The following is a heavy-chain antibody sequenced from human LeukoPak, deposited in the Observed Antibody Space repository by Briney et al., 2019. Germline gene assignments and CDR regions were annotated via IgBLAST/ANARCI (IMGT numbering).Heavy chain of an antibody. CDR1: GYSFTSYW. Sequence: GESLMISCKGSGYSFTSYWIGWVRQMPGKGLEWMGIMYPGDSDTRYSPSFQGQVTISADKSISTAYLQWSSLKASDTAMYYCGRLSAARIAAASNAFDIWGQGTMVTVSS. D-gene: IGHD6-13*01. J-gene: IGHJ3*02. CDR2: MYPGDSDT. CDR3: GRLSAARIAAASNAFDI. V-gene: IGHV5-51*01.